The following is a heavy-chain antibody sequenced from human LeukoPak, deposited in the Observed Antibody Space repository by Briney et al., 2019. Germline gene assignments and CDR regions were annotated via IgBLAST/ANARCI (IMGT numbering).Heavy chain of an antibody. CDR1: GYTFTSYA. D-gene: IGHD1-1*01. CDR3: ARTGTAVKVGYFDY. Sequence: ASVKVSCKASGYTFTSYAMHWVRQAPGQRLEWMGWINAGNGNTKYSQKFQGRVTITRDTSASAAYMELSSLRSEDTAVYYCARTGTAVKVGYFDYWGQGTLVTVSS. CDR2: INAGNGNT. J-gene: IGHJ4*02. V-gene: IGHV1-3*01.